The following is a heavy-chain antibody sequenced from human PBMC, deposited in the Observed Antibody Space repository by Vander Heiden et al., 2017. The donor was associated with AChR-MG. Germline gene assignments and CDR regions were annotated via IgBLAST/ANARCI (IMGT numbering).Heavy chain of an antibody. J-gene: IGHJ5*01. CDR1: GGATSSYY. Sequence: QVQLRESGPGLVAPSETLSPTVTASGGATSSYYWSWIRQPPGKGLEWIGYIYYGGYTDYNPSLKSRVTISVDMSKNRFSLNMTSVTAADTAVYYCARGGREFAFLGFDFWGQGTLLTVSS. CDR3: ARGGREFAFLGFDF. V-gene: IGHV4-59*01. D-gene: IGHD1-26*01. CDR2: IYYGGYT.